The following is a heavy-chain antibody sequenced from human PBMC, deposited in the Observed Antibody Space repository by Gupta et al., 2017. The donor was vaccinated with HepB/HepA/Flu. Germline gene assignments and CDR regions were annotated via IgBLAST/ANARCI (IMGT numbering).Heavy chain of an antibody. Sequence: VQLQESGPGLVKPSKTLSLTCTVSGASLNFGNSYWSWIRQPPGKGLEWVGYSFYNGKAFYNPSLRSRVIISIDTSKNQVALNMTSVTAADTALYYCARAKWRGTRVLFDPWGQGILVTVSS. V-gene: IGHV4-30-4*01. CDR2: SFYNGKA. CDR3: ARAKWRGTRVLFDP. CDR1: GASLNFGNSY. D-gene: IGHD1-26*01. J-gene: IGHJ5*02.